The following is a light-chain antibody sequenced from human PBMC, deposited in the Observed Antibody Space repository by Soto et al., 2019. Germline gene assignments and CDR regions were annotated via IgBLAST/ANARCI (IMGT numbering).Light chain of an antibody. CDR3: QRYNNWPPIT. CDR1: QSVSSN. Sequence: DIVMTPSPSTMSVDVGERAPLSCRASQSVSSNLAWYQQKPGQAPRLLIYGASTRATGIPARFSGSGSGTEFTLTISSLQSEDFAVYYCQRYNNWPPITFGQGTRLEI. J-gene: IGKJ5*01. V-gene: IGKV3-15*01. CDR2: GAS.